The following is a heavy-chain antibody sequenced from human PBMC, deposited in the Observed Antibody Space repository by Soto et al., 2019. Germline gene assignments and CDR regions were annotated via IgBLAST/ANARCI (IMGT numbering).Heavy chain of an antibody. V-gene: IGHV3-66*04. CDR2: IYSGGST. Sequence: PGGSLRLSCAASGFIVNINYMTWVRQAPGKGLEWVSVIYSGGSTYYADSVKGRFTISRDNSKNTLYLQMNSLRAEDTAVYYCARQYSGYDSDYYYYMDVWGKGTTVTVSS. D-gene: IGHD5-12*01. CDR1: GFIVNINY. J-gene: IGHJ6*03. CDR3: ARQYSGYDSDYYYYMDV.